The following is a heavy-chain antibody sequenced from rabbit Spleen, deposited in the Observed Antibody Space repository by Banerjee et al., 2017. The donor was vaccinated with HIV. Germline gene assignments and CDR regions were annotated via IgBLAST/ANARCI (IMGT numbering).Heavy chain of an antibody. CDR3: VRDQAGDDGYGPYYFNF. Sequence: QLEESAGGLVQPGGSLKLSCKASGFTLSSYYMNWVRQAPGKGLEWIGYIDPVFGITYYASWVNGRFTISSDNAQNTVFLQMSSLTVADTATYFCVRDQAGDDGYGPYYFNFWGQGTLVPS. CDR2: IDPVFGIT. V-gene: IGHV1S7*01. J-gene: IGHJ4*01. D-gene: IGHD6-1*01. CDR1: GFTLSSYY.